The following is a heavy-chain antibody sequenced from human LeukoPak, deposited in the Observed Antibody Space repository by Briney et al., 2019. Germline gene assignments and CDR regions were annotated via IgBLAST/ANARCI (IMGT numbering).Heavy chain of an antibody. CDR3: ARDPGVVDHNWFDP. CDR2: IYYSGNT. V-gene: IGHV4-59*01. CDR1: GGSISSYY. J-gene: IGHJ5*02. D-gene: IGHD2-2*01. Sequence: PSETLSLTCTVSGGSISSYYWSWIRQPPGKGLEWMGYIYYSGNTYYNPSLKSRVTISVDTSKNQFSLNLSSVTAADTAVYYCARDPGVVDHNWFDPWGQGTLVTVSS.